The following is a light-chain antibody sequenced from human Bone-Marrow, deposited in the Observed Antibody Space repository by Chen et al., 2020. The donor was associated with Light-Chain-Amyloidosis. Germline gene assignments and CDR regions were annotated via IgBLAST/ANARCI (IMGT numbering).Light chain of an antibody. V-gene: IGLV1-40*01. CDR2: DNN. Sequence: QSVLTQPPSVSGAPGQRVTISCTGGGSNIEPSYDVHWYHQLPGSAPRLLIYDNNNRTSGVPDRFSASGSGTSASLAITGLQAEDEADYYCQSYDSSLRGLIFGGGTKLTVL. CDR1: GSNIEPSYD. CDR3: QSYDSSLRGLI. J-gene: IGLJ2*01.